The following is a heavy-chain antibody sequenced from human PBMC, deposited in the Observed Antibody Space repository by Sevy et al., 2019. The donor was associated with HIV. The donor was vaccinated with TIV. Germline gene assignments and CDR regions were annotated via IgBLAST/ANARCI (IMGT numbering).Heavy chain of an antibody. D-gene: IGHD6-19*01. CDR2: IKQDGSKK. Sequence: GGSLRLSCASSGITFSESLMSWVRQAPGKGLEWVASIKQDGSKKYYVDSVKGRFSISRDNAKHSLYLQMNSLRGDDTALYLCARVCSGSAPGFDYWGQGTLVTVSS. V-gene: IGHV3-7*01. J-gene: IGHJ4*02. CDR3: ARVCSGSAPGFDY. CDR1: GITFSESL.